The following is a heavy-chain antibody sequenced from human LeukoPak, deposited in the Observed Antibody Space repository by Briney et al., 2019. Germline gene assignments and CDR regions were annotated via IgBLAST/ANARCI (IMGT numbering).Heavy chain of an antibody. CDR2: IYTSGST. CDR3: AIDYYDSSGHGDY. CDR1: GGSISSGSYY. Sequence: SETLSLTCTVSGGSISSGSYYWSWIRQPAGKGLVWIGRIYTSGSTNYNPSLKSRVTISVDTSKNQFSLKLSSVTAADTAVYYCAIDYYDSSGHGDYWGQGTLVTVSS. V-gene: IGHV4-61*02. J-gene: IGHJ4*02. D-gene: IGHD3-22*01.